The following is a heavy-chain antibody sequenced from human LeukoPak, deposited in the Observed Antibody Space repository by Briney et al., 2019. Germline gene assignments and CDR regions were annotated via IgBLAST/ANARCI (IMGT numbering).Heavy chain of an antibody. CDR2: IIPIFGTA. CDR3: ARVGGISNYPYYYYGMDV. CDR1: GGTFSSYA. J-gene: IGHJ6*02. D-gene: IGHD4-11*01. V-gene: IGHV1-69*13. Sequence: ASVKVSCKASGGTFSSYAISWVRQAPGQGLEWMGGIIPIFGTANYAQKFQGRVTITADESTSTAYMELSSLRSEDTAMYYCARVGGISNYPYYYYGMDVWGQGTTVTVSS.